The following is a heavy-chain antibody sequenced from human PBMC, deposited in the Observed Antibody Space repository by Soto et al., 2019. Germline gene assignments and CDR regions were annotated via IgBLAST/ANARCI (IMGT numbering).Heavy chain of an antibody. D-gene: IGHD3-22*01. CDR1: GFNFIRYS. J-gene: IGHJ4*02. Sequence: GGSLRLSCAASGFNFIRYSLNWVRQAPGKGLEWVASISSSAIYIDYADSVKGRFTISRDNANNSLYLQMNSLRAEDTATYYCVRDGLDYHDSECLCFDEWGQGTLVTVSS. CDR2: ISSSAIYI. V-gene: IGHV3-21*01. CDR3: VRDGLDYHDSECLCFDE.